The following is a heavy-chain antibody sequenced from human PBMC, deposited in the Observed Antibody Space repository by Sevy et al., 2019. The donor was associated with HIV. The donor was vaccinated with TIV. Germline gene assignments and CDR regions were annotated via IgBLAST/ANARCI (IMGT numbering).Heavy chain of an antibody. CDR1: GFTFSNYS. CDR2: ISSSTSII. D-gene: IGHD5-18*01. J-gene: IGHJ4*02. Sequence: GGSLRLSCATSGFTFSNYSMNWVRQAPGKGLEWLLYISSSTSIIYYADSVKGRFTISRDNAKNSLYLQMSSLRDEDTAVYYCVRGKSGYSYGFDYWGQGTLVTVS. V-gene: IGHV3-48*02. CDR3: VRGKSGYSYGFDY.